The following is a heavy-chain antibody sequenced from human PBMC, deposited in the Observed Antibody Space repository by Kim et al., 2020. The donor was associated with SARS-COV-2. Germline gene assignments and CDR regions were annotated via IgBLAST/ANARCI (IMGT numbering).Heavy chain of an antibody. CDR3: ARGWTYYYGSGSNYYYYYGMDV. V-gene: IGHV4-31*03. Sequence: SETLSLTCTVSGGSISSGGYYWSWIRQHPGKGLEWNGYIYYSGSTYYNPSLKSRVTISVDTSKNQFSLKLSSVTAADTAVYYCARGWTYYYGSGSNYYYYYGMDVWGQGTTVTVSS. CDR1: GGSISSGGYY. CDR2: IYYSGST. J-gene: IGHJ6*02. D-gene: IGHD3-10*01.